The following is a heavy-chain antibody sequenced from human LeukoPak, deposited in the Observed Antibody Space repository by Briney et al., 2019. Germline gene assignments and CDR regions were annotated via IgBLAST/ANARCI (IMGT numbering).Heavy chain of an antibody. D-gene: IGHD6-19*01. J-gene: IGHJ3*02. CDR3: AKGGSSGWYGASAFDI. CDR2: INPSGGMT. CDR1: ESTFTRSE. V-gene: IGHV1-46*01. Sequence: ASVKVSCKASESTFTRSEVHWVRQAPGQGLEWMGIINPSGGMTTYAQRFQGRVTVTRDMSTSTVYMELSSLRSEDTAVYYCAKGGSSGWYGASAFDIWGQGTMVTVSS.